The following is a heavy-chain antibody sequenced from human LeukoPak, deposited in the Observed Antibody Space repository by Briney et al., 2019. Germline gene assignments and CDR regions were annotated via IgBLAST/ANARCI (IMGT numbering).Heavy chain of an antibody. CDR1: GGSFSGYY. CDR2: INHSGST. Sequence: PSETPSLTCAVYGGSFSGYYWSWIRQPPGKGLEWIGEINHSGSTNYNPSPKSRVTISVDTSKNQFSLKLSSVTAADTAVYYCARGRYYGSGSYRFDPWGQGTLVTVSS. V-gene: IGHV4-34*01. J-gene: IGHJ5*02. D-gene: IGHD3-10*01. CDR3: ARGRYYGSGSYRFDP.